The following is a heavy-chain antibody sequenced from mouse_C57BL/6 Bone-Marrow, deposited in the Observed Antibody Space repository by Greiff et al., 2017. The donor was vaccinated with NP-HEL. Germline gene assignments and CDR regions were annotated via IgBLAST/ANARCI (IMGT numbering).Heavy chain of an antibody. V-gene: IGHV5-6*01. CDR2: ISSGGSYT. Sequence: EVQLVESGGDLVKPGGSLKLSCAASGFTFSSYGMSWVRQTPDKRLEWVATISSGGSYTYYPDSVKGRFTISRDNAKNTLYLQMSSLKSEDTAMYYCARHYYGSRYEMDYWGQGTSVTVSS. J-gene: IGHJ4*01. CDR1: GFTFSSYG. D-gene: IGHD1-1*01. CDR3: ARHYYGSRYEMDY.